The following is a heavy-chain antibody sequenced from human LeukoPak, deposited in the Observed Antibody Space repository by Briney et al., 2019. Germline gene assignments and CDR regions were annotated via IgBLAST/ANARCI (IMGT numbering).Heavy chain of an antibody. D-gene: IGHD1-26*01. J-gene: IGHJ4*02. Sequence: GGSLRLSCAASGFTFSSYSMNWVRQAPGKGLEWVSSISSSSSYIYYADSVKGRFTTSRDNAKNSLYLQMNSLRAEDTAVYYCARSRRGWELLSYWGQGTLVTVSS. CDR2: ISSSSSYI. CDR3: ARSRRGWELLSY. CDR1: GFTFSSYS. V-gene: IGHV3-21*01.